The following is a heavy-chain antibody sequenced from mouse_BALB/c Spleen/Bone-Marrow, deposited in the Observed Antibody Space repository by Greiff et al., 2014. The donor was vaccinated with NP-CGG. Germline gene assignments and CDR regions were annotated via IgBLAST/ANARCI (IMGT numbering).Heavy chain of an antibody. CDR3: ARGGGYYYAMDY. V-gene: IGHV5-6-5*01. Sequence: EVKVVESGGGLVKPGGSLKLSCAASGFTFSSYAMSWVRQTPGKRLEWVASISSGGSTYYPDSVKGRLTISRDNARNILYLQMSSLRSEDTAMYYCARGGGYYYAMDYWGQGTSVTVSS. CDR1: GFTFSSYA. J-gene: IGHJ4*01. CDR2: ISSGGST.